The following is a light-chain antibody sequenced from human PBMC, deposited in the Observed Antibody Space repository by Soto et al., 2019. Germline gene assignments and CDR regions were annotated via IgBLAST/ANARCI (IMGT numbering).Light chain of an antibody. CDR2: DVS. CDR3: SSYTSSSLYV. V-gene: IGLV2-14*01. J-gene: IGLJ1*01. CDR1: SSDVGGHNY. Sequence: QSALTQPASVSGSPGQSITISCTGTSSDVGGHNYVSWYQQLPGKAPKLMIYDVSDRPSGVSNRFSGSKSGNTASLTISGLQAEDEADYYCSSYTSSSLYVFGTGTKLTVL.